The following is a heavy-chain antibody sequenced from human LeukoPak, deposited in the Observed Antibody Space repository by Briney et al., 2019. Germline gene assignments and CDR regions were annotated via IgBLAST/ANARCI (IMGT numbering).Heavy chain of an antibody. V-gene: IGHV3-30*02. CDR3: ARDRPWIIRGYFDY. CDR1: GFTFSSYS. D-gene: IGHD2-2*03. J-gene: IGHJ4*02. CDR2: IRYDGSNK. Sequence: GGSLRLSCAASGFTFSSYSMNWVRQAPGKGLEWVAFIRYDGSNKYYADSVKGRFTISRDNSKNTLYLQMNSLRAEDTAVYYCARDRPWIIRGYFDYWGQGTLVTVSS.